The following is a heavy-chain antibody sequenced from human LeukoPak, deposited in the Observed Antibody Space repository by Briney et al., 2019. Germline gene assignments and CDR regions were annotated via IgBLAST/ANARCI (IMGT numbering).Heavy chain of an antibody. D-gene: IGHD3-10*01. Sequence: ASVKVSCKASGYTFTGYYMHWVRQAPGQGLEWMGRINPNSGGTNYAQKFQGRVTMTRDTSISTAYMELSRQRSDDTAVYYCARDSYYGSGSYYETSPTDWGQGTLVTVSS. J-gene: IGHJ4*02. CDR2: INPNSGGT. V-gene: IGHV1-2*06. CDR3: ARDSYYGSGSYYETSPTD. CDR1: GYTFTGYY.